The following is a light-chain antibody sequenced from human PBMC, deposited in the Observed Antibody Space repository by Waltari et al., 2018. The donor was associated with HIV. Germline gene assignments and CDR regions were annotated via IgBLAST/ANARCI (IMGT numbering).Light chain of an antibody. V-gene: IGLV4-69*01. CDR2: LNSDGSH. CDR1: SRHSSYA. Sequence: QLVLTQSPSASASLVASVPLTCTLSSRHSSYAIPGPQQQPDKGPRYLMMLNSDGSHRRGDGIPDRFSGSRSGAERYLTISSLQSEDEADYYCQAWGTDTQVVFGGGTKLTVL. CDR3: QAWGTDTQVV. J-gene: IGLJ2*01.